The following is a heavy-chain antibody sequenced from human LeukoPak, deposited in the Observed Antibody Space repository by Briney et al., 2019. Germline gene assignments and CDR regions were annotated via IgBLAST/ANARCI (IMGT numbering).Heavy chain of an antibody. CDR2: IWYDGSNK. CDR1: GFTFSSYG. Sequence: PGRSLRLSCAASGFTFSSYGMHWVCQAPGKGLEWVAVIWYDGSNKYYADSVKGRFTISRDNSKNTLYLQMNSLRAEDTAVYYCAKGSLVGATTPFDYWGQGTLVTVSS. CDR3: AKGSLVGATTPFDY. J-gene: IGHJ4*02. D-gene: IGHD1-26*01. V-gene: IGHV3-33*06.